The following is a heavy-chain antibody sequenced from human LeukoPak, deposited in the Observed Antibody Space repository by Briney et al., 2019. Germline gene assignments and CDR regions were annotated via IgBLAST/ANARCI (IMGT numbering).Heavy chain of an antibody. CDR3: ARGYRPYDDAFDI. CDR2: FSYDGSIR. Sequence: GGSLRLSCAASGFTFSSYAMSWVRQAPGKGLEWVAMFSYDGSIRYNADSVQGRFTISRDTSQNTLDLQMDSLRPDDTAVYYCARGYRPYDDAFDIWGHGTLVTVSS. CDR1: GFTFSSYA. V-gene: IGHV3-30*04. J-gene: IGHJ3*02. D-gene: IGHD3-16*02.